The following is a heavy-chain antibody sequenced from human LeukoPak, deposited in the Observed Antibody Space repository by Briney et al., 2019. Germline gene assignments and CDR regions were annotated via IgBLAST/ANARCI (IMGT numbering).Heavy chain of an antibody. Sequence: ASVKVSCKVSGYTLTELSMHWVRQAPGKGLEWMGGFDPEDGETIYAQKFQGRVTMTEDTSTDTAYMELSSLRSEDTAVYYCARASILVVPAAIYWFDPWGQGTLVTVSS. J-gene: IGHJ5*02. V-gene: IGHV1-24*01. D-gene: IGHD2-2*02. CDR3: ARASILVVPAAIYWFDP. CDR2: FDPEDGET. CDR1: GYTLTELS.